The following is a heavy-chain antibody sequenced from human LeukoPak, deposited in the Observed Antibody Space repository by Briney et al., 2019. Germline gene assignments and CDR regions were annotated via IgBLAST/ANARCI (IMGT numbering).Heavy chain of an antibody. Sequence: GGSLRLSCAASGFTFSSYAMSWVRQAPGKGLEWVSAISGSGGSTYYADSVKGRFTISRDNSKNTLYLQMNSLRAEDTAVYYCAKDLGDIEVVPAAIRSGKSAFDIWGQGTMVTVSS. V-gene: IGHV3-23*01. CDR3: AKDLGDIEVVPAAIRSGKSAFDI. CDR1: GFTFSSYA. CDR2: ISGSGGST. J-gene: IGHJ3*02. D-gene: IGHD2-2*02.